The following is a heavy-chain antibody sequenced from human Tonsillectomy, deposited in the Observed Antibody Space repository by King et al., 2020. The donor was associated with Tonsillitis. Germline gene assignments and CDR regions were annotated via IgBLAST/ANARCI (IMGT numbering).Heavy chain of an antibody. CDR2: TDWDDDT. CDR3: ARLDFWSGQDY. CDR1: GFSLSASGMR. D-gene: IGHD3-3*01. J-gene: IGHJ4*02. Sequence: VTLKESGPALVKPTQTLTLTCTFSGFSLSASGMRVNWIRQPPGKALEWLARTDWDDDTFYSTSLKTRPTISKDASKNQVVLTMTNMDPVDTATYYCARLDFWSGQDYWGQGTLVTVSS. V-gene: IGHV2-70*04.